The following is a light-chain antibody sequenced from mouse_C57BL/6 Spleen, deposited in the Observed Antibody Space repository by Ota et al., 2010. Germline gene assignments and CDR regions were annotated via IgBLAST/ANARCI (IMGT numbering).Light chain of an antibody. Sequence: DIVMTQSPSSLSVSAGEKVTMSCKSSQSLLNSGNQKNYLAWYQQKPGQPPKLLIYGASTRESGVPDRFTGSGSGTDFTLTISSVQAEDLAVYYCHQYLSSLTFGGGTKLEIK. CDR1: QSLLNSGNQKNY. J-gene: IGKJ1*01. CDR2: GAS. CDR3: HQYLSSLT. V-gene: IGKV8-28*01.